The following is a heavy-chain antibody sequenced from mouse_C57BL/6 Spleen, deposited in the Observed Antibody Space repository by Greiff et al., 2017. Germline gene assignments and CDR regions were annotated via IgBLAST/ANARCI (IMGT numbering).Heavy chain of an antibody. D-gene: IGHD1-1*01. CDR2: ISSGGSYT. Sequence: EVMLVESGGDLVKPGGSLKLSCAASGFTFSSYGMSWVRQTPDKRLEWVATISSGGSYTYYPDSVKGRFTISRDNAKNTLYLQMSSLKSEDTAMYYCARHRGTTVDWYFDVWGTGTTVTVSS. CDR1: GFTFSSYG. J-gene: IGHJ1*03. V-gene: IGHV5-6*02. CDR3: ARHRGTTVDWYFDV.